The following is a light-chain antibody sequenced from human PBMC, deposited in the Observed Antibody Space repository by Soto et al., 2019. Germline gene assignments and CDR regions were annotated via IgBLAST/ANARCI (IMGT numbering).Light chain of an antibody. Sequence: EIVLTQSPATLSLSPGERATLSCRAGQSVTSNLAWYQQKPGQAPWLLIYDASNRATGIPARFSGSGSGTDFTLTISSLEPEDFAVYYCQQRNNWPTFGPGTKVDIK. V-gene: IGKV3-11*01. CDR2: DAS. CDR1: QSVTSN. J-gene: IGKJ3*01. CDR3: QQRNNWPT.